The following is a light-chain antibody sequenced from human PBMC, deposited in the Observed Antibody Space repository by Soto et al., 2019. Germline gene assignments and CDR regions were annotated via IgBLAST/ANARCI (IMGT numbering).Light chain of an antibody. Sequence: QSALTQPASVSGSPGQSITISCTGTSSDVGCYNYVYWYQQHPGKAPKLMIYDVSNRPSGVSNRFSGSKSGNTASLTISGLHAEDEADYYCSSYTSSSTLVFGGGTKLTVL. CDR2: DVS. J-gene: IGLJ2*01. V-gene: IGLV2-14*01. CDR1: SSDVGCYNY. CDR3: SSYTSSSTLV.